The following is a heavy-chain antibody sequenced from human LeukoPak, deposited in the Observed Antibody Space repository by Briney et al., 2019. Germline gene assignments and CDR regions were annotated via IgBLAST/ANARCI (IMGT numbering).Heavy chain of an antibody. D-gene: IGHD3-10*01. V-gene: IGHV3-21*01. CDR3: ARDLPRSPANTIDL. Sequence: PGGSLRLSCAASGFTFSSYSMNWVRQAPGKGLEWVSSISSSSSYIYYADSVKGRFTISRDNAKNSLYLQMNSLRAEDTAVYYCARDLPRSPANTIDLWGQGTLVTVSS. CDR2: ISSSSSYI. CDR1: GFTFSSYS. J-gene: IGHJ5*02.